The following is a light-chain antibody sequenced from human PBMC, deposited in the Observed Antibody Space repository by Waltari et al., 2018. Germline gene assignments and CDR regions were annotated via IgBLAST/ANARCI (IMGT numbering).Light chain of an antibody. CDR1: SSDVGGYNY. CDR3: SSYTTSSTLV. Sequence: QSALTQPASVSGSPGPSITISCTGTSSDVGGYNYVSWYQRHPGKAPQLLIYEVTNRPSGVSNRFSGSKSANTASLTISGLQAEDEADYYCSSYTTSSTLVFGGGTKLTVL. V-gene: IGLV2-14*01. J-gene: IGLJ3*02. CDR2: EVT.